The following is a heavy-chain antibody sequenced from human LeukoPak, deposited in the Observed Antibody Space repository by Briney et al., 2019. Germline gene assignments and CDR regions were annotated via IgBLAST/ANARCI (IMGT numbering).Heavy chain of an antibody. J-gene: IGHJ4*02. V-gene: IGHV4-59*01. Sequence: SETLSLTCTVSGGSISSYYWSWIRQPPGKGLEWIGYIYYSGSTNYNPSLKSRVTMSVDTSKNQFSLKLSSVTAADTAVYYCARVSLSSGWLDWGQGTLVTVSS. CDR2: IYYSGST. D-gene: IGHD6-19*01. CDR1: GGSISSYY. CDR3: ARVSLSSGWLD.